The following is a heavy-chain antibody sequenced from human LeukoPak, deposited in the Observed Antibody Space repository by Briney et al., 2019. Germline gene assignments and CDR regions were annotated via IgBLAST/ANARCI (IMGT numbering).Heavy chain of an antibody. CDR3: ARDHYGSGSYKAYFDY. CDR1: DASVTTYS. J-gene: IGHJ4*01. V-gene: IGHV4-4*07. Sequence: PSETLSLTCTVSDASVTTYSWSWLRQPAGKGLEWIGRVYSSGATKYNPSLKSRVTISADTSKNQFSLKLPSVTAADTAVYYCARDHYGSGSYKAYFDYWGHGILVTVSS. CDR2: VYSSGAT. D-gene: IGHD3-10*01.